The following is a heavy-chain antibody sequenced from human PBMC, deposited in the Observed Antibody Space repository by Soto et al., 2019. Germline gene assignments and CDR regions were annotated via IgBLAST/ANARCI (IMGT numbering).Heavy chain of an antibody. CDR3: AREEGISDWHAFDY. CDR1: GYTFTDYG. J-gene: IGHJ4*02. D-gene: IGHD6-19*01. CDR2: ISTYNGNT. V-gene: IGHV1-18*04. Sequence: QVQLVQSGAEVKKPGASVKVSCKASGYTFTDYGINWVRQAPGQGLEWMGWISTYNGNTIYAQKIQDRVTMTTDTSTSTAYVELRSLRSDDTAVYYCAREEGISDWHAFDYWGQGTLVTVSS.